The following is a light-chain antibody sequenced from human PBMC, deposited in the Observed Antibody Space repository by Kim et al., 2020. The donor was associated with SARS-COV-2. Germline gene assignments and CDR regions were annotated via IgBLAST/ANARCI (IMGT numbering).Light chain of an antibody. V-gene: IGKV1-5*01. CDR3: QQYNSYPLT. Sequence: DIQMTQSPSTLSASVGDRVTITCRASQSITYWLGWYQQKPGKAPNLLIYDASSLESGVPSRFSGSGSGTEFTLSISSLQPDDVATYYCQQYNSYPLTFGGGTKVDIK. J-gene: IGKJ4*01. CDR1: QSITYW. CDR2: DAS.